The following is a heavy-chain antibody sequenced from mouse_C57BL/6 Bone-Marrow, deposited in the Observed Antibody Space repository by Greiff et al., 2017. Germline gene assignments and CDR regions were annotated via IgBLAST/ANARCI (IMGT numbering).Heavy chain of an antibody. D-gene: IGHD2-4*01. Sequence: EVHLVESGGGLVKPGGSLKLSCAASGFTFSSYAMSWVRQTPDKRLEWVATISAGGSYTYYPDNVKGRFTITRDNAKNNLYLQMSHLKSEDTAMYYCARDDDYYFDYWGQGTTLTVSS. CDR3: ARDDDYYFDY. J-gene: IGHJ2*01. V-gene: IGHV5-4*01. CDR1: GFTFSSYA. CDR2: ISAGGSYT.